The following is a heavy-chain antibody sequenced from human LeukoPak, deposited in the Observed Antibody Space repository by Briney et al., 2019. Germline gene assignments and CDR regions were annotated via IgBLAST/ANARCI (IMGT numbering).Heavy chain of an antibody. CDR3: ARHGIAAPADWFDP. CDR2: IYHSGST. V-gene: IGHV4-38-2*01. Sequence: PSETLSLTCAVSGYSISSGYYWGWIRQPPGKGLGWIGSIYHSGSTYYNPSLKSRVTISVDTSKNQFSLKLSSVTAADTAVYHCARHGIAAPADWFDPWGQGTLVTVSS. J-gene: IGHJ5*02. D-gene: IGHD6-13*01. CDR1: GYSISSGYY.